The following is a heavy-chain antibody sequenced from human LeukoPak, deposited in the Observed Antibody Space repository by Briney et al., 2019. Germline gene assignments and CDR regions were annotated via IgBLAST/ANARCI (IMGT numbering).Heavy chain of an antibody. CDR3: ASSYYDFWSGPLMGY. D-gene: IGHD3-3*01. J-gene: IGHJ4*02. CDR2: IYSGGST. V-gene: IGHV3-53*01. CDR1: GFTVSSNY. Sequence: GGSLRLSCAASGFTVSSNYMSWVRQAPGKGLEWVSVIYSGGSTYYADSVKGRFTISRDNSKNTLYLQMNSLRAEDTAVYYCASSYYDFWSGPLMGYWGQGTLVNVSS.